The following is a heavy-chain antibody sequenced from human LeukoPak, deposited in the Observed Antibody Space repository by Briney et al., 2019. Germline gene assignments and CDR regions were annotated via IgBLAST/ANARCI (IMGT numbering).Heavy chain of an antibody. CDR1: GGSISSYY. CDR2: IYYSGST. V-gene: IGHV4-59*01. CDR3: ARDGSDSSGWYNAFDI. J-gene: IGHJ3*02. D-gene: IGHD6-19*01. Sequence: SETLSLTCTVSGGSISSYYWSWMRQPPGKGLEWIGYIYYSGSTNYNPSLKSRVTISVDTSKNQFSLKLSSVTAADTAVYYCARDGSDSSGWYNAFDIWGQGTMVTVSS.